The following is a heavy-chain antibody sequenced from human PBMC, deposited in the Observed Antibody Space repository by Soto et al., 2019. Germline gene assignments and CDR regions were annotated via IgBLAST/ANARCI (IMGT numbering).Heavy chain of an antibody. CDR2: INPNSGGT. J-gene: IGHJ6*02. CDR3: ARDQSPSSGWPGMDV. V-gene: IGHV1-2*02. Sequence: ASVKVSCKASGYTFTSYDINWVRQATGQGLEWMGWINPNSGGTNYAQKFQGRVTMTRDTSISTAYMELNRLRSDDTAVYYCARDQSPSSGWPGMDVWGQGTTLTVSS. D-gene: IGHD6-19*01. CDR1: GYTFTSYD.